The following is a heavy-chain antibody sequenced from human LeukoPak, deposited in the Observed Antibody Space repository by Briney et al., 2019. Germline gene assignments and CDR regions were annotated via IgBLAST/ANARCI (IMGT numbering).Heavy chain of an antibody. V-gene: IGHV3-30*02. CDR1: GFTFSSYG. D-gene: IGHD4-17*01. Sequence: GGSLRLSCAASGFTFSSYGMHWVRQAPGKGLELVAFIRYDGSNKYYADSVKGRFTISRDNSKNTLYLQMNSLRAEDTAVYYCAKDLGYGDYYFDYWGQGTLVTVSS. CDR2: IRYDGSNK. J-gene: IGHJ4*02. CDR3: AKDLGYGDYYFDY.